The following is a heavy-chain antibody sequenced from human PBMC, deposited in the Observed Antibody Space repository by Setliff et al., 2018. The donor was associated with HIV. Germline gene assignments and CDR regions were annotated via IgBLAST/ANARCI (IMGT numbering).Heavy chain of an antibody. CDR2: IIPIFGTA. V-gene: IGHV1-69*05. Sequence: ASVKVSCKASGYTFTGYYMHWVRQAPGQGLEWMGGIIPIFGTANYAQKFQGRVTITTDESTSTAYMELSSLRSEDTAVYYCAVGIVVVPAAMIGFFDYWGQGTRVTVSS. D-gene: IGHD2-2*01. CDR3: AVGIVVVPAAMIGFFDY. CDR1: GYTFTGYY. J-gene: IGHJ4*02.